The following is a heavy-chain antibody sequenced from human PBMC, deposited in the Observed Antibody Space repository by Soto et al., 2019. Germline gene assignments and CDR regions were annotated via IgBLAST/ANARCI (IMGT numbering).Heavy chain of an antibody. CDR3: AGGRYGDY. CDR2: ISAHHGNT. J-gene: IGHJ4*02. D-gene: IGHD1-1*01. V-gene: IGHV1-18*01. CDR1: GYTFTSYG. Sequence: QVHLVQSGAEVKKPGASVKVSCKASGYTFTSYGTTWVRQAPGQGLEWMGWISAHHGNTDYAQKLQGRVIVTRDTSTSTAYMELRSLRSDDTAVYYCAGGRYGDYGGQGAVVTVSS.